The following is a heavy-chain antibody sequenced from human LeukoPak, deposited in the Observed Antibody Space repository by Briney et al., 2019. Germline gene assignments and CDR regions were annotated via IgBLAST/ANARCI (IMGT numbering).Heavy chain of an antibody. CDR3: KGQLIRFDP. CDR1: GFTLGDYA. Sequence: GGSLRLFCTASGFTLGDYAMSWFRQAPGKGREWVGFIRSKAYGGTTEYAASVKGRFTISRDDSKSIAYLQMNSLKTEDTAVYYCKGQLIRFDPWGQGTLVTVSS. V-gene: IGHV3-49*03. J-gene: IGHJ5*02. D-gene: IGHD2-2*01. CDR2: IRSKAYGGTT.